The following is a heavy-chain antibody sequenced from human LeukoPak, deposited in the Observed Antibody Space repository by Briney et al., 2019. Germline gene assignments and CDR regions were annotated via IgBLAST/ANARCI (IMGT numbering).Heavy chain of an antibody. J-gene: IGHJ4*02. D-gene: IGHD3-10*01. Sequence: GGSLRLSCAASGFTFSSYAMHWVRQAPGKELEYVSAISSNGGSTYYANSVKGRFTISRDNSKNTLYLQMNSLRAEDTAVYYCAKDFWSGTPTISFDYWGQGTLVTVSS. V-gene: IGHV3-64*01. CDR3: AKDFWSGTPTISFDY. CDR1: GFTFSSYA. CDR2: ISSNGGST.